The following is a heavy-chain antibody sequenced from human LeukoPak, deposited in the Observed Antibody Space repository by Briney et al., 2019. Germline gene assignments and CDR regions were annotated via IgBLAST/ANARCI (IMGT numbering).Heavy chain of an antibody. Sequence: ASVKVSCKASGYTFTGYYMHWVRQAPGQGLEWMGWINPNSGGTNYAQKFQGRVTMTRDTSISTAYMELSRLRSDDTAVYYCARDNVGYYDFWSGFPLDYWGQGTLVTVSS. V-gene: IGHV1-2*02. CDR3: ARDNVGYYDFWSGFPLDY. CDR1: GYTFTGYY. CDR2: INPNSGGT. D-gene: IGHD3-3*01. J-gene: IGHJ4*02.